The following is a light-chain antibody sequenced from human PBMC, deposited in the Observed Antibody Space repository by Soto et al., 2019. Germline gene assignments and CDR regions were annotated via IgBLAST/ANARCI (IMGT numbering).Light chain of an antibody. CDR1: SSDVGGYNY. J-gene: IGLJ3*02. CDR2: EVS. V-gene: IGLV2-14*01. CDR3: SSYTSSSTGV. Sequence: QSVLTQPASVSGSPGQSITISCTGTSSDVGGYNYVSWYQQHPGKAPKLMICEVSNRPSGVSYRFSGSKSGNTASLTISGLQAEDEADYYCSSYTSSSTGVFGGGTKLTVL.